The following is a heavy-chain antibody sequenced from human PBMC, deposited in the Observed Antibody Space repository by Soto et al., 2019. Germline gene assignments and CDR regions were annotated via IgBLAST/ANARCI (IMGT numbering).Heavy chain of an antibody. CDR2: ISAYNGNT. CDR3: ARDGYYDSSGSYYYGMDV. J-gene: IGHJ6*02. D-gene: IGHD3-22*01. V-gene: IGHV1-18*01. CDR1: GYTFTSYG. Sequence: QVQLVQSGAEVKKPGAAVKVSCKASGYTFTSYGISWVRQAPGQGREWMGWISAYNGNTNYAQKLQGRVTMTTDSSTSAAYMELRSLRSDDTAVYYCARDGYYDSSGSYYYGMDVWGQGTTVTVSS.